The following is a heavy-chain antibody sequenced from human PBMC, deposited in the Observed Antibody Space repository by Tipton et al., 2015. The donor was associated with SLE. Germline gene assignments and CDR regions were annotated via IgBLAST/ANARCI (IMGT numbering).Heavy chain of an antibody. CDR2: MNPKSGNT. V-gene: IGHV1-8*01. D-gene: IGHD3-3*01. Sequence: QVQLVQSGAEVKKPGASVKVSCKASGYTFTSYDINWVRQATGQGLEWMGWMNPKSGNTGYAQKFQGRVTMTRNTSISTVYMELSSLRSEDTAVYYCARGRGRYDFWSGYYKDYFDYWGQGTLVTVSS. CDR1: GYTFTSYD. CDR3: ARGRGRYDFWSGYYKDYFDY. J-gene: IGHJ4*02.